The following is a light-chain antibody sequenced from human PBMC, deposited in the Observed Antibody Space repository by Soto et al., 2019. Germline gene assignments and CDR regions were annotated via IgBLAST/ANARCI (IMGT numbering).Light chain of an antibody. Sequence: IVLTQSPATLSLSPGERAALSCRASQSVSTSLAWYQHKPGQAPRLIIYDASKMAPGIPARFSGRGSGTDFTLTISSLAAEDFAFYYCQVRDVWPTFGQGTKVEIK. CDR3: QVRDVWPT. V-gene: IGKV3-11*01. J-gene: IGKJ1*01. CDR2: DAS. CDR1: QSVSTS.